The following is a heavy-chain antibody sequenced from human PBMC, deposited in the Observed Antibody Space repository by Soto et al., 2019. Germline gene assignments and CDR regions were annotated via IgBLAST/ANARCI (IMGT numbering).Heavy chain of an antibody. V-gene: IGHV1-69*01. Sequence: QVQLVQSGPEVKKTGTSVKVSCKASGGTFSSRAISWVRQAPGQGLEWMGGIIPVFGRVNYAEKFQDRVTSNADESTGTVYMELSSLRSEDTALYYCANSRGGTFLGYHGMDIWGQGTTVSVSS. D-gene: IGHD3-16*01. CDR3: ANSRGGTFLGYHGMDI. CDR1: GGTFSSRA. CDR2: IIPVFGRV. J-gene: IGHJ6*02.